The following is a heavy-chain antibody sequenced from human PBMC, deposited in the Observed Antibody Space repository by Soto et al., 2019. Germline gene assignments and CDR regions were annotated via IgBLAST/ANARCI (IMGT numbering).Heavy chain of an antibody. CDR2: IIPICGTA. CDR3: ARGKYYDFWSGYKHPTQYFQH. D-gene: IGHD3-3*01. V-gene: IGHV1-69*12. J-gene: IGHJ1*01. CDR1: GGTFSSYA. Sequence: QVQLVQSGAEVKKPGSSVKVSCKASGGTFSSYAISWVRQAPGQGLEWMGGIIPICGTANYAQKFQGRVTITADESTSTAYMELSSLRSEDTAVYYCARGKYYDFWSGYKHPTQYFQHWGQGTLVTVSS.